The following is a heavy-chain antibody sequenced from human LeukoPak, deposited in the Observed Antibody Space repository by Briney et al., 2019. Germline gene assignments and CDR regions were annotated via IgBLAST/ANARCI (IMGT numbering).Heavy chain of an antibody. CDR3: ARRYSYGYFDY. V-gene: IGHV4-34*01. CDR1: GGSFSGYY. CDR2: INHSGST. Sequence: KSSETLSLTCAVYGGSFSGYYWSWIRQPPGKGLEWIGEINHSGSTNYNPSLKSRVTISVDTSKNQFSLKVSSVTAADTAVYYCARRYSYGYFDYWGQGTLVTVSS. J-gene: IGHJ4*02. D-gene: IGHD5-18*01.